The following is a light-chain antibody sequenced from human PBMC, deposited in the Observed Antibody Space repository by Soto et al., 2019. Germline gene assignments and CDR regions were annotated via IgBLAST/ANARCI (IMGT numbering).Light chain of an antibody. J-gene: IGKJ5*01. CDR1: QSIGTS. V-gene: IGKV3-11*01. CDR2: DAS. Sequence: EIVLTQSPATLSLSPGEGATFSCRASQSIGTSLAWYQQKPGQAPRLLIYDASNRATGIPARFSGSGSGTDFTLTISSLEPEDFAVYYCQQRSNWPITFGQGTRLEIK. CDR3: QQRSNWPIT.